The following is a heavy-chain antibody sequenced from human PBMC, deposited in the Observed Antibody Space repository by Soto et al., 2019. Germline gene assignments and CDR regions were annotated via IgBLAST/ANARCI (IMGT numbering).Heavy chain of an antibody. J-gene: IGHJ5*02. CDR1: GASISGGDYH. V-gene: IGHV4-30-4*01. Sequence: SETLSLTCTVSGASISGGDYHWSWIRQSPAKGLEWIGFIDYTGSTSYNPSLMSRVVISLETSRNQFSLRLTSVIAADTAGYYCARDLGFSGNSGGFDPWGQGTLVTVSS. D-gene: IGHD2-21*02. CDR2: IDYTGST. CDR3: ARDLGFSGNSGGFDP.